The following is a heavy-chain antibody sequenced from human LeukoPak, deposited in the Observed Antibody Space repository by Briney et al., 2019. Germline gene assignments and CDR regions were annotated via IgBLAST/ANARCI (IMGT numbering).Heavy chain of an antibody. CDR1: GFTFSNYW. J-gene: IGHJ4*02. D-gene: IGHD6-19*01. V-gene: IGHV3-7*04. Sequence: GGSLRLSCAASGFTFSNYWMSWVRQAPGKGLGWVANIKPDGSDKYYVDSVKGRFTISRDNAKNSLYLQMNSLRAEDTAVYYCARDRPSGWYLQYYFNYWGQGNLVTVSS. CDR2: IKPDGSDK. CDR3: ARDRPSGWYLQYYFNY.